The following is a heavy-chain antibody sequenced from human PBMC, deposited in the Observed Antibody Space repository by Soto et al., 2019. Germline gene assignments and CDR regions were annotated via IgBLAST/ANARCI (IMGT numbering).Heavy chain of an antibody. Sequence: GGSLRLSCAASGFTFSSYAMSWVRQAPGKGLEWVSAISGSGGSTYYADSVKGRFTISRDNSKNTLYLQMNSLRAEDTAVYYCAKVNXYYDSSGYYYGPDWFDPWGQGTLVTVSS. V-gene: IGHV3-23*01. CDR3: AKVNXYYDSSGYYYGPDWFDP. J-gene: IGHJ5*02. CDR1: GFTFSSYA. D-gene: IGHD3-22*01. CDR2: ISGSGGST.